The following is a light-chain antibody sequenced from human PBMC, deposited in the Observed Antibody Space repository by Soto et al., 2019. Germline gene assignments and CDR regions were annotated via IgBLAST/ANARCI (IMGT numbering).Light chain of an antibody. V-gene: IGKV3-11*01. J-gene: IGKJ3*01. Sequence: EIVLTQSPATLSLSPGERATLSCRASQRVSSDLAWYQQKPGQAPRLLIYDASNRATGIPARFSGSGSGTDFTLTISSLEPEDFAVYYCQQRRSFGPGTKVDIK. CDR2: DAS. CDR3: QQRRS. CDR1: QRVSSD.